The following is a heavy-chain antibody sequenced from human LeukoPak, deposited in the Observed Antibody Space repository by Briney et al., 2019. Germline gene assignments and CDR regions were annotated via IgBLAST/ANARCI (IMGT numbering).Heavy chain of an antibody. CDR1: GFTFSSYG. D-gene: IGHD6-6*01. CDR2: IRYDGSNK. CDR3: AKEYSSSDYYYYYYMDV. V-gene: IGHV3-30*02. Sequence: PGGSLRLSCAASGFTFSSYGMHWVRQAPGKGLEWVAFIRYDGSNKYYADSVKGRFTISRDNSKNTLYLQMNSLRAEDTAVYYCAKEYSSSDYYYYYYMDVWGKGTTVTVSS. J-gene: IGHJ6*03.